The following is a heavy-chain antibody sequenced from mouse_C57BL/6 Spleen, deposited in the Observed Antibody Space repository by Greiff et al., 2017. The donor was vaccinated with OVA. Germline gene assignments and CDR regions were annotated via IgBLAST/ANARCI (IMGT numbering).Heavy chain of an antibody. CDR1: GYTFTSYW. J-gene: IGHJ2*01. V-gene: IGHV1-53*01. Sequence: QVQLQQPGTELVKPGASVKLSCKASGYTFTSYWMHWVKQRPGQGLEWIGNINPSNGGTNYNEKFKSKATLTVDKSSSTAYRQLSSLTSEDSAVYYCARSGYYGPYFDYWGQGTTLTVSS. CDR2: INPSNGGT. CDR3: ARSGYYGPYFDY. D-gene: IGHD1-1*01.